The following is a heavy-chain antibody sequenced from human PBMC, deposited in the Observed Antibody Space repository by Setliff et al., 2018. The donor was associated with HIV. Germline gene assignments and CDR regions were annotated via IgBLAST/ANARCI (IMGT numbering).Heavy chain of an antibody. CDR1: GYTFTRYA. D-gene: IGHD6-13*01. V-gene: IGHV1-3*01. CDR2: INADNGDT. Sequence: ASVKVSCKASGYTFTRYAIHWLRQAPGQSLEWMGWINADNGDTKYSQKFQGRLTITRDTSASTVYMELSSLGSEDTAVFYCARDRDSLLIGYTPNNWFDPWGQGTLVTVSS. CDR3: ARDRDSLLIGYTPNNWFDP. J-gene: IGHJ5*02.